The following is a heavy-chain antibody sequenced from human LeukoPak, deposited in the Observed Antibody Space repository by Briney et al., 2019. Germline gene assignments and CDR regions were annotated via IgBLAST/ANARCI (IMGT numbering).Heavy chain of an antibody. CDR2: IHPEGNEK. D-gene: IGHD1-1*01. Sequence: GGSLRLSCAASGFTLRNFWMSWVRQAPGRWLEWVAHIHPEGNEKYLVESVKGRFTISRDNAKSSLFLQMNGLRAENTAVYYFARGDAFSGEHWGQGTLVTVSS. V-gene: IGHV3-7*04. CDR1: GFTLRNFW. J-gene: IGHJ4*02. CDR3: ARGDAFSGEH.